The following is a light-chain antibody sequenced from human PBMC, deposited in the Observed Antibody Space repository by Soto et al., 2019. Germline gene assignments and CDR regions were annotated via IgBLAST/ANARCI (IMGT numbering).Light chain of an antibody. Sequence: DIQMTQSPSSLSASVGDRVTITCRASQSISSYLIWHQQKPGKAPNFLIYAASSLQSGVPSRFSGSGSGTDFTLTISSLQPEDFATYYCQQSFSTPWTFGQGTKVEIK. CDR3: QQSFSTPWT. J-gene: IGKJ1*01. CDR1: QSISSY. V-gene: IGKV1-39*01. CDR2: AAS.